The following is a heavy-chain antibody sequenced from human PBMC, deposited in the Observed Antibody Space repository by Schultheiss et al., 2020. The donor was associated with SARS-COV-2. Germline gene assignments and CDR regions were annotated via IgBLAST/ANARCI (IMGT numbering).Heavy chain of an antibody. V-gene: IGHV3-13*01. J-gene: IGHJ4*02. Sequence: GGSLRLSCAASGFTFSSYDMHWVRQATGKGLEWVSAIGTAGDTYYPGSVKGRFTISRDNAKNSLYLQMNSLRAEDTAVYYCARGLLGATFDYWGQGTLVTVSS. CDR2: IGTAGDT. D-gene: IGHD1-26*01. CDR3: ARGLLGATFDY. CDR1: GFTFSSYD.